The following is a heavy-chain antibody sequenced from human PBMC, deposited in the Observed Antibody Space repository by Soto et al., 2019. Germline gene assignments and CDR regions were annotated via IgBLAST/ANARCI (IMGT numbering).Heavy chain of an antibody. Sequence: GGSLRLSCAASGFTFSSYGMHWVRQAPGKGLEWVAVIWYDGSNKYYADSVKGRFTISRDNSKNTLYLQMNSLRAEDTAVYYCARDGSITGTTGGDYYYGMDVWGQGTTVTVSS. V-gene: IGHV3-33*01. D-gene: IGHD1-7*01. CDR1: GFTFSSYG. J-gene: IGHJ6*02. CDR3: ARDGSITGTTGGDYYYGMDV. CDR2: IWYDGSNK.